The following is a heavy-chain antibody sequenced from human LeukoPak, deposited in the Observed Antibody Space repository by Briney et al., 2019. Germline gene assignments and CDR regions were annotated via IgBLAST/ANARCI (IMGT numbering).Heavy chain of an antibody. D-gene: IGHD3-9*01. V-gene: IGHV4-34*01. CDR3: ARRRYFDWLLSYYYYGMDV. Sequence: SETLSLTCAVYGGSFSGYYWSWIRQPPGKGLEWIGEINHSGSTNYNPSLKSRVTISVDTSKNQFSLKLSSVTAADTAVYYCARRRYFDWLLSYYYYGMDVWGQGTTVTVSS. CDR2: INHSGST. J-gene: IGHJ6*02. CDR1: GGSFSGYY.